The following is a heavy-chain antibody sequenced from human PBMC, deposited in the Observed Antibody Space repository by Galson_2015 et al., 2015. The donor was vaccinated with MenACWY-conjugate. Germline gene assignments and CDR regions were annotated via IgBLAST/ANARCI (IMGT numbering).Heavy chain of an antibody. CDR1: GYTFTDYY. J-gene: IGHJ6*02. CDR2: INPNSGGT. CDR3: ARDRGYYGSGSYSTYYYYGMDV. Sequence: SVKVSCKASGYTFTDYYIHWVRQAPGQGLEWMGWINPNSGGTNYVQKFQGWVTMTRDTSITTAYMEMSRLRSDDTAVYYCARDRGYYGSGSYSTYYYYGMDVWGQGTTVTVS. V-gene: IGHV1-2*04. D-gene: IGHD3-10*01.